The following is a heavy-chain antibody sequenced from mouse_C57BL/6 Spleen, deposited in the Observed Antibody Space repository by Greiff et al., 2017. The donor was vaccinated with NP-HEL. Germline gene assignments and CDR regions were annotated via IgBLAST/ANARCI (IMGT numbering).Heavy chain of an antibody. J-gene: IGHJ2*01. CDR1: GYSITSGYY. D-gene: IGHD2-3*01. Sequence: ESGPGLVKPSQSLSLTCSVTGYSITSGYYWNWIRQFPGNKLEWMGYISYDGSNNYNPSLKNRISITRDTSKNQFFLKLNSVTTEDTATYYCAREGIYDGYHFDYWGQGTTLTVSS. CDR3: AREGIYDGYHFDY. V-gene: IGHV3-6*01. CDR2: ISYDGSN.